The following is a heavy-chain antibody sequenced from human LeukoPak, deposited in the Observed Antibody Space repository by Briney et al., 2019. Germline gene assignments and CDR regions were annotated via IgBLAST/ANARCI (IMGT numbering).Heavy chain of an antibody. CDR3: ARDRLGEIHYDILTGYLNYYGMDV. Sequence: PGGSLRLSCAASGFTFSSYSMNWVRQAPGKGLEWVSSISSSSSYIYYADSVKGRFTISRDNAKNSLYLQMNSLRVEDTAVYYCARDRLGEIHYDILTGYLNYYGMDVWGQGTTVTVSS. D-gene: IGHD3-9*01. CDR1: GFTFSSYS. CDR2: ISSSSSYI. V-gene: IGHV3-21*01. J-gene: IGHJ6*02.